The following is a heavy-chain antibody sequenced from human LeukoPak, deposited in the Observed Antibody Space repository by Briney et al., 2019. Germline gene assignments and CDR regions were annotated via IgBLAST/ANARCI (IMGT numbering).Heavy chain of an antibody. CDR1: GFIFSYYG. V-gene: IGHV3-33*01. J-gene: IGHJ4*02. CDR2: IWPDGTIQ. CDR3: ARHNHDWGWDF. D-gene: IGHD2-8*02. Sequence: GSLGLSCAASGFIFSYYGMHWVRQAPGKGLEWLAVIWPDGTIQYYADPVKGRFTISRDNSKNTLYLQLTGLRADDSAVYYCARHNHDWGWDFWGQGAQVTVSS.